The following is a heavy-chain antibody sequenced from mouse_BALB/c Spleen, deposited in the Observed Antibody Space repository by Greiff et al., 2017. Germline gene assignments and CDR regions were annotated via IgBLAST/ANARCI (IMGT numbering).Heavy chain of an antibody. CDR1: GFSLSTSGMG. D-gene: IGHD2-12*01. J-gene: IGHJ4*01. CDR3: ARYDGLYAMDY. CDR2: IYWDDDK. V-gene: IGHV8-12*01. Sequence: QVQLKESGPGILQPSQTLSLTCSFSGFSLSTSGMGVSWIRQPSGKGLEWLAHIYWDDDKRYNPSLKSRLTISKDTSSNQVFLKITSVDTADTATYYCARYDGLYAMDYWGQGTSVTVSS.